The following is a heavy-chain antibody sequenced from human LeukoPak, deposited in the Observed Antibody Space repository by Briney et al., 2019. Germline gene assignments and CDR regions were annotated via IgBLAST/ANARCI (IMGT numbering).Heavy chain of an antibody. CDR2: ISAYNGNT. J-gene: IGHJ6*03. CDR1: GYTFTSYG. V-gene: IGHV1-18*01. Sequence: GAPVKVSCKASGYTFTSYGISWVRQAPGQGLEWMGWISAYNGNTNYAEKLQGRVTMTTDTSTSTAYMELRSLRSDDTAVYYCARDAQHYCSSTSCYGPRSGADYYYYYMDVWGKGTTVTVSS. CDR3: ARDAQHYCSSTSCYGPRSGADYYYYYMDV. D-gene: IGHD2-2*01.